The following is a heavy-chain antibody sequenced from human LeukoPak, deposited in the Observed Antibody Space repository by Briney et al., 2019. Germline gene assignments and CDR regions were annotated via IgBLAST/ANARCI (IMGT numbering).Heavy chain of an antibody. CDR2: ISAYNGNT. CDR1: GYTFTSYG. CDR3: ARVGEYYYDSSGYYY. Sequence: ASVKVSCKASGYTFTSYGISWVRQAPGQGLEWMGWISAYNGNTNYAQKLQGRVTMTTDTSTGTAYMELRSLRSDDTAVYYCARVGEYYYDSSGYYYWGQGTLVTVSS. J-gene: IGHJ4*02. V-gene: IGHV1-18*01. D-gene: IGHD3-22*01.